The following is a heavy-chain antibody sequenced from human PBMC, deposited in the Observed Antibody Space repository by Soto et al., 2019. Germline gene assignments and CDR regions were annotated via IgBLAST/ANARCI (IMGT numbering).Heavy chain of an antibody. CDR3: ARDFRYSGSYYDSY. D-gene: IGHD1-26*01. CDR2: IYYSGST. V-gene: IGHV4-61*01. J-gene: IGHJ4*02. CDR1: GGSVSSGSYY. Sequence: SETLSLTCTVSGGSVSSGSYYWSWIRQPPGKGLEWIGYIYYSGSTNYNPSLKSRVTISVDTSKNQFSLKLSSVTAADTAVYYCARDFRYSGSYYDSYWGQGTLVTVSS.